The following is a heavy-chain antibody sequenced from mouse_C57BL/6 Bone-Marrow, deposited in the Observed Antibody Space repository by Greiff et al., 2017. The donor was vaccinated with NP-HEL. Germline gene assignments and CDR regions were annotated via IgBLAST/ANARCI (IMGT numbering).Heavy chain of an antibody. Sequence: EVQRVESGAELVRPGASVKLSCTASGFNIKDDYMHWVKQRPEQGLEWIGWIDPENGDTEYASKFQGKATITADTSSNTAYLQLSSLTSEDTAVYYCTTKSYGSSFAYWGQGTLVTVSA. CDR2: IDPENGDT. J-gene: IGHJ3*01. V-gene: IGHV14-4*01. D-gene: IGHD1-1*01. CDR1: GFNIKDDY. CDR3: TTKSYGSSFAY.